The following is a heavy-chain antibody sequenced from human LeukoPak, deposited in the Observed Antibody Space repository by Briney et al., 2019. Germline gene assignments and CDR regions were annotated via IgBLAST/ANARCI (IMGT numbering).Heavy chain of an antibody. CDR2: INHYGST. D-gene: IGHD6-6*01. CDR3: ARGLSSSSRFPFDH. J-gene: IGHJ4*02. CDR1: GFTFSSYA. V-gene: IGHV4-34*01. Sequence: GSLRLSCAASGFTFSSYAMSWIRQPPGKGLEWIGEINHYGSTNYKSSLKSRVTISVDTSKNQFSLKLSSVTAADTAIYYCARGLSSSSRFPFDHWGQGTLVIVSS.